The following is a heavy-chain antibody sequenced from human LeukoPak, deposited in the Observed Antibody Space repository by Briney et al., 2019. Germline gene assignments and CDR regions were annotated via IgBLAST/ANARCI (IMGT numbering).Heavy chain of an antibody. Sequence: PSETLSLTCTVSGGSISSDDYYWSWIRQPPGKGLEWIGSIYYSGSTYYNPSLKSRVTISVDTSKNQFSLKLSSVTAADTAVYFCARDYEGFDYWGQGTLVTVSS. CDR2: IYYSGST. CDR1: GGSISSDDYY. D-gene: IGHD3-16*01. J-gene: IGHJ4*02. V-gene: IGHV4-39*07. CDR3: ARDYEGFDY.